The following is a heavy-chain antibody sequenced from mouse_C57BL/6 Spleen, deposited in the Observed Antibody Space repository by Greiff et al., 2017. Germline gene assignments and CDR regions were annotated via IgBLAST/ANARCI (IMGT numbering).Heavy chain of an antibody. Sequence: QVQLKQPGPELVKPGASVKLSCKASGYTFTSYWMHWVKQRPRQGLEWIGNINPSNGGTNYNEKFKSKATLTVDKSSSTAYMQLSSLTSEDSAVYYCARRYYSSSYVFDYWGQGTTLTVSS. CDR1: GYTFTSYW. CDR3: ARRYYSSSYVFDY. D-gene: IGHD1-1*01. V-gene: IGHV1-53*01. J-gene: IGHJ2*01. CDR2: INPSNGGT.